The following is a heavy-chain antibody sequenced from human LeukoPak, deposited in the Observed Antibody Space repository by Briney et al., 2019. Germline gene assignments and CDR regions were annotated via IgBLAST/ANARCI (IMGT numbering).Heavy chain of an antibody. V-gene: IGHV3-48*03. D-gene: IGHD3-10*01. Sequence: GGSLRLSCAASGFTFTSYEMNWVCQAPGKGLEWVSYISTSGSTKYYADSVKGRFTISRDNTKNSLYLQMNSLRAEDTAVYYCAREQWFGELWGFDPWGQGTLVTVSS. J-gene: IGHJ5*02. CDR2: ISTSGSTK. CDR1: GFTFTSYE. CDR3: AREQWFGELWGFDP.